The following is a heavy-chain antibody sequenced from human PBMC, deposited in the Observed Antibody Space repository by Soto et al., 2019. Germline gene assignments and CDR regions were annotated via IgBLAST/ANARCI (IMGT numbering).Heavy chain of an antibody. D-gene: IGHD6-6*01. CDR1: GYTFTSYG. V-gene: IGHV1-58*02. CDR3: AAPGPTEDSSSEFDY. CDR2: ISAGSGNT. J-gene: IGHJ4*02. Sequence: GASVKVSCKASGYTFTSYGISWVRQAPGQGLEWIGWISAGSGNTNYAQKFQERVTITRDMSTSTAYMELSSLRSEDTAVYYCAAPGPTEDSSSEFDYWGQGTLVTVSS.